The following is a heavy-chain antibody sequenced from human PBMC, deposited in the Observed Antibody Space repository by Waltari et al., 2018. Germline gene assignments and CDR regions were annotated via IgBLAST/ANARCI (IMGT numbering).Heavy chain of an antibody. V-gene: IGHV3-33*01. CDR2: IWYDGSNK. CDR1: GFTFSSYG. Sequence: QVQLVESGGGVVQPGRSLRLSCAASGFTFSSYGMHCVRQAPGTGLAWVAVIWYDGSNKYYADSVKGRFTISRDNSKNTLYLQMNSLRAEDTAVYYCARDRGYCSSTSCYEGLDYWGQGTLVTVSS. J-gene: IGHJ4*02. D-gene: IGHD2-2*01. CDR3: ARDRGYCSSTSCYEGLDY.